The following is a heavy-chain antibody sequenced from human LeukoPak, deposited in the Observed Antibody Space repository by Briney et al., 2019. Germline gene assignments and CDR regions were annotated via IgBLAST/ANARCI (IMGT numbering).Heavy chain of an antibody. CDR2: IKQDGSEK. V-gene: IGHV3-7*01. CDR1: GFTFSTYA. Sequence: PGGSLRLSCAASGFTFSTYAMTWVRQAPGKGLEWVANIKQDGSEKYYVDSVKGRFTISRDNAKNSLYLQMNSLRAEDTAVYYCARAQRGNWFDPWGQGTLVTVSS. CDR3: ARAQRGNWFDP. J-gene: IGHJ5*02.